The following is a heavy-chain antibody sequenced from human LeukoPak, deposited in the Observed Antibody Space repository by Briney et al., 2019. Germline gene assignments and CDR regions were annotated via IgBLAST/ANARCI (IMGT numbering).Heavy chain of an antibody. V-gene: IGHV4-30-4*01. CDR3: AIKGNTDAFDI. Sequence: SQTLSLTCTVSGGXITSGGYYWSWIRQPPGKCLEWIGYIYYFGSTYYNPSLKSRVTISVDTSKNQFSLKVSSVTAADTAVYYCAIKGNTDAFDIWGQGTIVTVSS. CDR2: IYYFGST. CDR1: GGXITSGGYY. D-gene: IGHD1/OR15-1a*01. J-gene: IGHJ3*02.